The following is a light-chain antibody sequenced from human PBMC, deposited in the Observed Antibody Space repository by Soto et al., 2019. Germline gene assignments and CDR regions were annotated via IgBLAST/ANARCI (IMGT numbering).Light chain of an antibody. CDR2: SNN. Sequence: QSVLTQPPSASGTPGQRVTISCSGSNSNIGSKTVKWYQQLPGMAPKLLGYSNNQRPSGVPDRFSGSKSGTSASLAISGLQSEDEADYYCATWDDSLNGVVFGGGTKRTV. V-gene: IGLV1-44*01. CDR3: ATWDDSLNGVV. J-gene: IGLJ2*01. CDR1: NSNIGSKT.